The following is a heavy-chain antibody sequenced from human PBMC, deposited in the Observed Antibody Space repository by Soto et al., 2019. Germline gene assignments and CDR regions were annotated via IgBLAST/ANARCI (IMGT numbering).Heavy chain of an antibody. CDR2: IYHSGST. V-gene: IGHV4-30-2*01. Sequence: QLQLQESGSGLVKPSQTLSLTCAVSGGSISSGGYSWSWIRQPPGKGLEWIGYIYHSGSTYYNPSLKSRVTISVDRSKNQFSLKLSSVTASDTAVYYCASMSPTVCPAFDIWGQGTMVNVSS. CDR1: GGSISSGGYS. J-gene: IGHJ3*02. D-gene: IGHD4-17*01. CDR3: ASMSPTVCPAFDI.